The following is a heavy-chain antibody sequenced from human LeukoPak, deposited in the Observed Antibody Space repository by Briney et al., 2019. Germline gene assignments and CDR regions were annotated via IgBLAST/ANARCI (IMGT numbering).Heavy chain of an antibody. CDR3: AKDGYYDSSGYTDY. CDR1: GLTFSSYA. V-gene: IGHV3-23*01. CDR2: ISGSGGST. D-gene: IGHD3-22*01. Sequence: GGSLRLSCAASGLTFSSYAMSWVRQAPGKGLEWVSAISGSGGSTYYADSVKGRFTISRDNSKNTLYLQMNSLRAEDTAVYYCAKDGYYDSSGYTDYWGQGTLVTVSS. J-gene: IGHJ4*02.